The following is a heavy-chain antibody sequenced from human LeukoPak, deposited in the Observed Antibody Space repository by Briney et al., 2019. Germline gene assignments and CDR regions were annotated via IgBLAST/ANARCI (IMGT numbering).Heavy chain of an antibody. CDR3: ARSPNTILNAFDI. J-gene: IGHJ3*02. D-gene: IGHD3-3*01. V-gene: IGHV4-38-2*02. CDR1: GYSISSGYY. Sequence: SETLSLTCTVSGYSISSGYYWGWIRQPPGKGLEWIGSIYHSGSTYYNPSLKSRVTISVDTSKNQFSLKLSSVTAADTAVYYCARSPNTILNAFDIWGQGTMVTVSS. CDR2: IYHSGST.